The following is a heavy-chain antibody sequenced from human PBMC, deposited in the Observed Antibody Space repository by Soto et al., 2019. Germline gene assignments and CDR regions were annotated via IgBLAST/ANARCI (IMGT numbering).Heavy chain of an antibody. V-gene: IGHV4-31*03. CDR3: ARDFGRSIAARRSGWFDP. CDR2: IYYSGST. J-gene: IGHJ5*02. D-gene: IGHD6-6*01. CDR1: GGSISSGGYY. Sequence: PSETLSLTCTVSGGSISSGGYYWSWIRQHPGKGLEWIGYIYYSGSTYYNPSLKSRVTISVDTSKNQFSLKLSSVTAADTAVYYCARDFGRSIAARRSGWFDPWGQGTLVTVSS.